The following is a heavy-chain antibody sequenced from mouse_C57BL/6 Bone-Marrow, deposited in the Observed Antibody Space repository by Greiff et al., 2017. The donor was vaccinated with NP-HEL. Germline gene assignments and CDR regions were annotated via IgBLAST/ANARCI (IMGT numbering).Heavy chain of an antibody. CDR1: GYTFTDYY. Sequence: VQLQQSGAELVRPGASVKLSCKASGYTFTDYYINWVKQRPGQGLEWIARIYPGSGNTYYNEKFKGKATLTAEKSSSTAYMQLSSLTSEDSAVYFCARRDGYYRFAYWGQGTLVTVSA. V-gene: IGHV1-76*01. D-gene: IGHD2-3*01. J-gene: IGHJ3*01. CDR2: IYPGSGNT. CDR3: ARRDGYYRFAY.